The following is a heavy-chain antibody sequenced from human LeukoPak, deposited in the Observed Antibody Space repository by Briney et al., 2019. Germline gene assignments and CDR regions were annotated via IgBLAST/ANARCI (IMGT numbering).Heavy chain of an antibody. CDR3: ARGLERWFDP. Sequence: SETLSLTCTVSGGSISSYYWSWIRQSPGEGLEWIGYIHYRGSTNYNPSLKSRVTISVDTSKNQFSLKLSSVTAADTAVYYCARGLERWFDPWGQGTLVTVSS. J-gene: IGHJ5*02. CDR2: IHYRGST. D-gene: IGHD1-1*01. CDR1: GGSISSYY. V-gene: IGHV4-59*12.